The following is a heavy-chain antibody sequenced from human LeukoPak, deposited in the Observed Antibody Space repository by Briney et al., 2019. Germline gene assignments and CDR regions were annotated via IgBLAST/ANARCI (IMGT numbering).Heavy chain of an antibody. CDR2: ISGSGGST. CDR3: AKDSWESVTTIPEHFQH. D-gene: IGHD4-17*01. V-gene: IGHV3-23*01. CDR1: GFTFSSYG. J-gene: IGHJ1*01. Sequence: GGSLRLSCAASGFTFSSYGMSWVRQAPGKGLEWVSAISGSGGSTYYADSVKGRFTISRDNSKNTLYLQMNSLRAEDTAVYYCAKDSWESVTTIPEHFQHWGQGTLVTVSS.